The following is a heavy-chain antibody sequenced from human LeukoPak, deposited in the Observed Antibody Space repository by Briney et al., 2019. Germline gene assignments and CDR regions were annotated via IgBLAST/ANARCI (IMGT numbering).Heavy chain of an antibody. V-gene: IGHV4-34*01. CDR1: GGSFSVYY. D-gene: IGHD6-6*01. CDR2: INHSGST. CDR3: ARKYSSSSPAYFDY. Sequence: SETLSLTCAVDGGSFSVYYWSWIRQPPGKGLEWIGEINHSGSTNYNPSLKSRVTISVDTSKNQFSLKLSSVTAADTAVYYCARKYSSSSPAYFDYRGQGTLVTVSS. J-gene: IGHJ4*02.